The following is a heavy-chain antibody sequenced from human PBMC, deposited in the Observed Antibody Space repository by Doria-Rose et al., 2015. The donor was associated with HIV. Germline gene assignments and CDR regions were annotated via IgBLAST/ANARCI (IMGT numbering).Heavy chain of an antibody. CDR2: IFSDDER. CDR1: GVSLGSPGTG. Sequence: TLKESGPVLVKPTEALTLTCTVSGVSLGSPGTGVSSIRQPPGKAPEWLANIFSDDERSYNTSLKSRLTISRGTSKSQVVLTMTDMDPVDTATYYCARIKSSRWYHKYYFDFWGQGTLVIVSA. V-gene: IGHV2-26*01. CDR3: ARIKSSRWYHKYYFDF. J-gene: IGHJ4*02. D-gene: IGHD6-13*01.